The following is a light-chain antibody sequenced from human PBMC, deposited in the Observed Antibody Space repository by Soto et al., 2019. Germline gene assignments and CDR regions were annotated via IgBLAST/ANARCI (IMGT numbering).Light chain of an antibody. J-gene: IGKJ1*01. CDR2: KAS. Sequence: DIQMTQSPSTLSASVGDIVTITCRASQSISSWLAWYQQKPGKAPKLLIYKASSLESGVPSRFSGSGSGTEFTLTISSLQPDDFATYYCQQYKTFGQGTKVDI. CDR1: QSISSW. V-gene: IGKV1-5*03. CDR3: QQYKT.